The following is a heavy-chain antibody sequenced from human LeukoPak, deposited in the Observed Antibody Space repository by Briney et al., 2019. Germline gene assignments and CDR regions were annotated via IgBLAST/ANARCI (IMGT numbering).Heavy chain of an antibody. CDR3: AKDDLWFGELYGYLLDY. CDR2: IRYDGSNK. D-gene: IGHD3-10*01. Sequence: PGGSLRLSCAASGFTFSSYGMHWVRQAPGKGLEWVAFIRYDGSNKYYADSVKGRFTISRDNSKNTLYLQMNSLRAEDTAVYYCAKDDLWFGELYGYLLDYWGQGTLVTVSS. CDR1: GFTFSSYG. V-gene: IGHV3-30*02. J-gene: IGHJ4*02.